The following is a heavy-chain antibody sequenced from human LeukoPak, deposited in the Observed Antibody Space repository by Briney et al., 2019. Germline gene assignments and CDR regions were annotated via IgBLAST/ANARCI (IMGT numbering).Heavy chain of an antibody. V-gene: IGHV4-39*07. CDR2: IYYSGST. J-gene: IGHJ4*02. D-gene: IGHD1-7*01. Sequence: SETLSLTCTVSGGSISSSSSYWGWIRQPPGKGLEWIGSIYYSGSTYYNPSLKSRVTTSLDTSKNQFSLKLNSVTAADTAVYYCTGELAGTTVHYWGQGTLVTVSS. CDR3: TGELAGTTVHY. CDR1: GGSISSSSSY.